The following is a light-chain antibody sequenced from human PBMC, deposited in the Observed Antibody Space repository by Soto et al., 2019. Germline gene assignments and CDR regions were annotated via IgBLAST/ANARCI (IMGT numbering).Light chain of an antibody. J-gene: IGKJ4*01. CDR1: QDIRKY. V-gene: IGKV1-33*01. CDR3: QQLNSYPLT. Sequence: DIQLTQSPSSLSATVGDRVTITCQASQDIRKYLNWYQQKPGKAPKLLIYDASNRETGVPSRFSGSGSGTDFSLSIDSLQPEDIATYYCQQLNSYPLTVGGGTKVDIK. CDR2: DAS.